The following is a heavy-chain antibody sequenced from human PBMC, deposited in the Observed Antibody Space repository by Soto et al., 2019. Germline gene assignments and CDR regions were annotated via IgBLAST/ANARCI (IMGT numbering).Heavy chain of an antibody. CDR2: ISSGSGTII. D-gene: IGHD2-8*02. J-gene: IGHJ4*02. Sequence: TGGSLRLSCAASGFTFSDYYMSWIRLAPGKGLEWVSYISSGSGTIIYYADSVKGRFTISRDNAKNSLYLQMNSLRAEDTAVYYCYATAVVARDYWGQGTLVTVSS. V-gene: IGHV3-11*01. CDR3: YATAVVARDY. CDR1: GFTFSDYY.